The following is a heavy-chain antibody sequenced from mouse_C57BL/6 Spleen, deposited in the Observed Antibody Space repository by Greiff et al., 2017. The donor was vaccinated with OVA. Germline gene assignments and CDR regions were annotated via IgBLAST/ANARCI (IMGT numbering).Heavy chain of an antibody. CDR3: ARAGGYFYYFDY. CDR2: IYPGSGST. J-gene: IGHJ2*01. CDR1: GYTFTSYW. V-gene: IGHV1-55*01. Sequence: QVQLQQPGAELVKPGASVKMSCKASGYTFTSYWITWVKQRPGQGLEWIGDIYPGSGSTNYNEKFKSKATLTVDTSSSTAYMQLSSLTSEDSAVYYCARAGGYFYYFDYWGQGTTLTVSS. D-gene: IGHD2-14*01.